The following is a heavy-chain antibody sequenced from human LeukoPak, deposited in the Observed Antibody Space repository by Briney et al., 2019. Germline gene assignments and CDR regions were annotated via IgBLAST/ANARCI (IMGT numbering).Heavy chain of an antibody. CDR2: INPNNGGT. Sequence: ASVKVSCKASGYTFTDYYMHWVRQAPGQGLEWMGWINPNNGGTNYAQKFQGRVTMTRDTSISTAYMELSRLRSDDTAVYYCARTLVGATPFDYWGQGTLVTVSS. CDR3: ARTLVGATPFDY. D-gene: IGHD1-26*01. CDR1: GYTFTDYY. J-gene: IGHJ4*02. V-gene: IGHV1-2*02.